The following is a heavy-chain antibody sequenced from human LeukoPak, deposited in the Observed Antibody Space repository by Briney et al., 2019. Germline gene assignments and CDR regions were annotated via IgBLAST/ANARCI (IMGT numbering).Heavy chain of an antibody. D-gene: IGHD4-17*01. CDR2: IYYSGTT. CDR1: GGSISYYY. CDR3: AREDPQTTVPEGMDV. V-gene: IGHV4-59*01. Sequence: SETLSLTCTVSGGSISYYYWSWIRQSPGKGLEWIGYIYYSGTTNYNPSLKSRVTISVDASKNQFSLQLRSVTAADTAVYYCAREDPQTTVPEGMDVWGQGTTVTVSS. J-gene: IGHJ6*02.